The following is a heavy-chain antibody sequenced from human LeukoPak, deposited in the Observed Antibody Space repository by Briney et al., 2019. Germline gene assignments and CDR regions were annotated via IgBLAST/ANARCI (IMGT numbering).Heavy chain of an antibody. CDR2: IYYSGST. Sequence: PSETLSLTCTVSGGSISSSSYYWGWIRQPPGKGLEWIGSIYYSGSTYYNPSLKSRVTISVDTSKNQFSLKLSSVTAADTAVYYCARDRNTRDELAARLWFDPWGQGTLVTVSS. CDR3: ARDRNTRDELAARLWFDP. J-gene: IGHJ5*02. CDR1: GGSISSSSYY. V-gene: IGHV4-39*07. D-gene: IGHD6-6*01.